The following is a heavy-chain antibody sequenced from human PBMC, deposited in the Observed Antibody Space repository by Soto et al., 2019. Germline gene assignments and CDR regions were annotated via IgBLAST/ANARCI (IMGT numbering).Heavy chain of an antibody. V-gene: IGHV4-39*01. CDR2: IYYSGST. CDR1: GGSISSSSYY. CDR3: ARHSRLGYCSSTSCQGGDNWFDP. D-gene: IGHD2-2*01. Sequence: SETLSLTCTVSGGSISSSSYYWGWIRQPPGKGLEWIGSIYYSGSTYYNPSLKSRVTISVDTSKNQFSLKLSPVTAADTAVYYCARHSRLGYCSSTSCQGGDNWFDPWGQGTLVTVSS. J-gene: IGHJ5*02.